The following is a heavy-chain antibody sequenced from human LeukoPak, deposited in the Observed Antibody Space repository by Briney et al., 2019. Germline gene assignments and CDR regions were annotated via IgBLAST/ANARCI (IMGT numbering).Heavy chain of an antibody. D-gene: IGHD3-22*01. CDR2: IIPILGIA. CDR1: GGTFSSYA. Sequence: GASVKVSCKASGGTFSSYAISWVRQAPGQGLEWMGRIIPILGIANYAQKFQGRVTITADKSTSTAYMELRSLRSDDTAVYYCARPYYDSSGPIDTYYFDYWGQGTLVTVSP. V-gene: IGHV1-69*04. CDR3: ARPYYDSSGPIDTYYFDY. J-gene: IGHJ4*02.